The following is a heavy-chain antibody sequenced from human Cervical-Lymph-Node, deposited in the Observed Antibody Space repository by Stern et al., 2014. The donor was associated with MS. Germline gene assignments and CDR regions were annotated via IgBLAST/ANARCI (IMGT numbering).Heavy chain of an antibody. CDR2: INAGSGNT. V-gene: IGHV1-3*01. CDR1: GYTFTNYA. Sequence: QVQLVQSGAEVKRPGASVKVSCKAAGYTFTNYAIHWVRQAPGQRLQWMGWINAGSGNTEYSPKFQGRVTITRDTSANTAYMELSGLRSEDTSVYYCARGIYSYASGSHRGLDYWGQGNLVTVSS. J-gene: IGHJ4*02. D-gene: IGHD3-10*01. CDR3: ARGIYSYASGSHRGLDY.